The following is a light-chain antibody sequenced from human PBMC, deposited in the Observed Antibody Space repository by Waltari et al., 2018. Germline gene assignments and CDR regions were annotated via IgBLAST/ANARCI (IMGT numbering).Light chain of an antibody. Sequence: EIVLTQSPDTLSLSPGDGATLPRRASQSLSSYFLAWYQHKPGQGPRLLIYAASSRATGIPGRFSGGKSGTDFILTISRLEPEDFAVYYCQQYGSSPVTFGQGTRLEIK. V-gene: IGKV3-20*01. CDR3: QQYGSSPVT. CDR2: AAS. CDR1: QSLSSYF. J-gene: IGKJ5*01.